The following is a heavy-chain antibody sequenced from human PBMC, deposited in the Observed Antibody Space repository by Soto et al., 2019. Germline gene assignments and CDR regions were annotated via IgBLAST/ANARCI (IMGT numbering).Heavy chain of an antibody. Sequence: QVQLVQSGAEVKKPGSSVKVSCKASGGTFSSYAISWVRQAPGQGLEWMGGIIPIFGTANYAQKFQGRVTITADEYTSTGYMELSSLRSEDTAVYYCARAQELWGGYYYYYGMDVWGQGTTVTVSS. CDR3: ARAQELWGGYYYYYGMDV. V-gene: IGHV1-69*01. CDR1: GGTFSSYA. J-gene: IGHJ6*02. D-gene: IGHD2-21*01. CDR2: IIPIFGTA.